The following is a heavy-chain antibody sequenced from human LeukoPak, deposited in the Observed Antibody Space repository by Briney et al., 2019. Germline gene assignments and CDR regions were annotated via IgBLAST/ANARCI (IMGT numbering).Heavy chain of an antibody. CDR3: AELGITMIGGV. V-gene: IGHV3-48*03. CDR2: ISSSGSKI. J-gene: IGHJ6*04. D-gene: IGHD3-10*02. Sequence: PGGSLRLPCAASGFTFSSYEMNWVREAPGKGREWVSYISSSGSKIYYADPVKGRLTISRDNAKNSLYLRMNSLRAEDTAVYYCAELGITMIGGVWGKGTTVTISS. CDR1: GFTFSSYE.